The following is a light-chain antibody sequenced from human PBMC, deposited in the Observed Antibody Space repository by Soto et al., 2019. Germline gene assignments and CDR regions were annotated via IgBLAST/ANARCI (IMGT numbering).Light chain of an antibody. CDR3: CSYTSSSTYV. CDR1: SSDVGGYNY. CDR2: DVS. V-gene: IGLV2-14*01. Sequence: LTQPASVSGSPGQSITISCTGTSSDVGGYNYVSWYQQHPGKAPKLMIYDVSNRPSGVSYRFSGSKSGNTASLTISGLQAEDEADYYCCSYTSSSTYVFGTGTRSPS. J-gene: IGLJ1*01.